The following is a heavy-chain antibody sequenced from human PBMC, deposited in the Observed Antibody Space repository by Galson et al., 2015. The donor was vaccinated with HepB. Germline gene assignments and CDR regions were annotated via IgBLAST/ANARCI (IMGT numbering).Heavy chain of an antibody. D-gene: IGHD2-2*02. CDR2: ISYDGSNK. CDR3: ARDPGYCSSTSCYTGGYFDL. CDR1: GFTFSSYA. V-gene: IGHV3-30-3*01. J-gene: IGHJ2*01. Sequence: SLRLSCAASGFTFSSYAMHWVRQAPGKGLEWVAVISYDGSNKYYADSVKGRFTISRDNSKNTLYLQMNSLRAEDTAVYYCARDPGYCSSTSCYTGGYFDLWGRGTLVTVSS.